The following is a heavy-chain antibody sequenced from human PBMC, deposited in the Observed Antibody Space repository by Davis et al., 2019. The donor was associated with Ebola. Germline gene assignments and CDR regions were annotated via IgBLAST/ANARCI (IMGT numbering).Heavy chain of an antibody. CDR1: GFSFNAYW. CDR3: ARELVTVTKGGFDC. J-gene: IGHJ4*02. Sequence: GESLKISCAASGFSFNAYWMYWVRQSPGKGLVWVSRLNGEGRSTTYADSVKGRFTISRDNAKSTLYLEMNSLRVEDTAVYYCARELVTVTKGGFDCWGQGTLVTVSS. CDR2: LNGEGRST. D-gene: IGHD4-17*01. V-gene: IGHV3-74*01.